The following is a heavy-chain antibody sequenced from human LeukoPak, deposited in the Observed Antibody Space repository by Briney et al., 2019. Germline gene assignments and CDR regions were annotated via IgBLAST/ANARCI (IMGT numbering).Heavy chain of an antibody. CDR2: ISYSGRT. Sequence: PSETLSLTCTVSGGSMNNYYWNWIRQPPGKGLEWIGNISYSGRTNYNPSVSSRLTLSVDTSRNQFSLRLTSLTAADTAVYYCARILRWLGQDAVDIWGQGTLVTVSS. D-gene: IGHD4-23*01. V-gene: IGHV4-59*01. CDR3: ARILRWLGQDAVDI. CDR1: GGSMNNYY. J-gene: IGHJ3*02.